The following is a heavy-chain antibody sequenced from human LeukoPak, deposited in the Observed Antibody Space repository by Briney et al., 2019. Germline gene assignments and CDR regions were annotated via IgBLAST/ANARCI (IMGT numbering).Heavy chain of an antibody. Sequence: GGSLRLSCAASGFTFRSYWMSWVRQAPGKGLEWLGHINQEASRTDHADSVEGRFTISRDNARNLLYLHMSSLRAEDTAVYYCAKYLSRAFDSWGQGILVSVSS. V-gene: IGHV3-7*01. J-gene: IGHJ4*02. CDR1: GFTFRSYW. CDR2: INQEASRT. CDR3: AKYLSRAFDS. D-gene: IGHD2/OR15-2a*01.